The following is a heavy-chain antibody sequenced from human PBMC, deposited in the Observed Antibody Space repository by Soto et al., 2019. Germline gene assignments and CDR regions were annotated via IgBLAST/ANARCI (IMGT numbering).Heavy chain of an antibody. V-gene: IGHV3-11*01. Sequence: GGSLRLSCAASGFTFNEYYMNWIRQGPGKGLEWVSFISESGTTIKYADSVKGRFTISRDNAKNSVYLQMTSLRAEDTAVYYCARDAHLVRGAGDFDYWGRGTLVTVSS. CDR1: GFTFNEYY. J-gene: IGHJ4*02. CDR2: ISESGTTI. CDR3: ARDAHLVRGAGDFDY. D-gene: IGHD3-10*01.